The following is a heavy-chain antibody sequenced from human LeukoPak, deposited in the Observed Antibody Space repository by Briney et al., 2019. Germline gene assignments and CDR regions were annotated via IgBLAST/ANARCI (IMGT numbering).Heavy chain of an antibody. D-gene: IGHD5-24*01. CDR2: IYYSGST. Sequence: SETLSLTCTVSGYSISSGYYWSWIRQPPGKGLEWIGYIYYSGSTNYNPSLKSRVTISVDTSKNQFSLKLSSVTAADTAVYYCARDGRWLLDAFDIWGQGTMVTVSS. CDR3: ARDGRWLLDAFDI. V-gene: IGHV4-61*01. CDR1: GYSISSGYY. J-gene: IGHJ3*02.